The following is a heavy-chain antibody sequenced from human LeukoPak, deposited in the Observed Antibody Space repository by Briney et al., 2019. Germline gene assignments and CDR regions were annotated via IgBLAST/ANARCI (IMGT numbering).Heavy chain of an antibody. CDR2: VHFDGTTK. CDR1: GFTFSSYG. Sequence: QPGGSLRLSCAASGFTFSSYGMHWVRQAPGKGLEWVAFVHFDGTTKYSGDSVKGRFTVSRDNSKDILYLQMDSLRPEDTAVYYCAKDQCTRTRCDVYPGHWGQGTLVAASS. V-gene: IGHV3-30*02. J-gene: IGHJ4*02. CDR3: AKDQCTRTRCDVYPGH. D-gene: IGHD1-14*01.